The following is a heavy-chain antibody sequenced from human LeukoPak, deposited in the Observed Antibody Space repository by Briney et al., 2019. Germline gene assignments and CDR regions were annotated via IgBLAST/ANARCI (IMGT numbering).Heavy chain of an antibody. J-gene: IGHJ4*02. CDR1: GFTFSRYW. CDR2: IKKDGSEK. Sequence: PGGSQRLSCAASGFTFSRYWMSWVRQAPGKGLEWVANIKKDGSEKYYVDSVKGRFTISRDNAKNSLYLQMNSLRAEDTAVYYCARLLVYNSGGEAFDYWGPGTPVTVSP. CDR3: ARLLVYNSGGEAFDY. V-gene: IGHV3-7*01. D-gene: IGHD3-10*01.